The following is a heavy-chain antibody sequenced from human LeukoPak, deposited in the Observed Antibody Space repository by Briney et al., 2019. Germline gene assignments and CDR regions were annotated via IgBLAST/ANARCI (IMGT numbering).Heavy chain of an antibody. D-gene: IGHD3-22*01. Sequence: PSETLSLTCTVSGGSISSNSYYWGWIRQPPGKGLKWIGSIYYSGSTYYNPSLKSRVTLSVDTSKNQFSLKLSSVTAADTAVYYCARDLAVLGYFHFDYWGQGTLVTVSS. CDR2: IYYSGST. V-gene: IGHV4-39*07. CDR1: GGSISSNSYY. J-gene: IGHJ4*02. CDR3: ARDLAVLGYFHFDY.